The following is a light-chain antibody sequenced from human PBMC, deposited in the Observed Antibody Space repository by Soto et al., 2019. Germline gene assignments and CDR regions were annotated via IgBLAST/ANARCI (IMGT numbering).Light chain of an antibody. CDR2: GAS. J-gene: IGKJ4*01. V-gene: IGKV3-15*01. CDR1: QSVSGS. Sequence: EVEMTQSPATLSVSVGERVTLSCTASQSVSGSLAWYQQKPGQAPRLLIHGASTRATDIPARFSGSGSGTEFTLTITSLQSEDVAVYYCQQYHNNRPGLTFGGGTRVEIK. CDR3: QQYHNNRPGLT.